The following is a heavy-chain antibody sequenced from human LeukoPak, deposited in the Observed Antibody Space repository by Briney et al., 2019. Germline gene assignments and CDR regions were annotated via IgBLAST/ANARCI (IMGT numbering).Heavy chain of an antibody. CDR2: IRSKAYGGTT. Sequence: PGGSLRLSCAASGFTFNRYAMSWVRQAPGKGLEWVGFIRSKAYGGTTEYAASVKGRFTISRDDSKSIAYLQMNSLKTEDTAVYYCTRDSPYYGSGVPDYWGQGTLVTVSS. J-gene: IGHJ4*02. CDR1: GFTFNRYA. V-gene: IGHV3-49*04. CDR3: TRDSPYYGSGVPDY. D-gene: IGHD3-10*01.